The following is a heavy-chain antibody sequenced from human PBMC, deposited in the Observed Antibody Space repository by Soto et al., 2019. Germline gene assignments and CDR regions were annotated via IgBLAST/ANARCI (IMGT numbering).Heavy chain of an antibody. D-gene: IGHD3-3*01. CDR1: GGTFSSYA. Sequence: QVQLVQSGAEVKKPGSSVKVSCKASGGTFSSYAISWVRQAPGQGLEWMGGIIPMFGTANYAQKFQGRVTLTADSXTSTAYMEPSNLRSEDTAVYYCARGPFLEWSLAYYYYGMDVWGQGTTVIVSS. V-gene: IGHV1-69*12. CDR2: IIPMFGTA. J-gene: IGHJ6*01. CDR3: ARGPFLEWSLAYYYYGMDV.